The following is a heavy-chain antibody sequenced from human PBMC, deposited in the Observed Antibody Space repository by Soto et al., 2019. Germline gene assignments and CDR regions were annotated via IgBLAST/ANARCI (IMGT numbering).Heavy chain of an antibody. J-gene: IGHJ6*03. CDR2: IYSGGST. D-gene: IGHD6-19*01. CDR3: ASVSSGWYEDYYYYYYMDV. Sequence: GGSLRLSCAASGFTVSSNYMSWVRQAPGKGLEWVSVIYSGGSTYYADSVKGRFTISRDNSKNTLYLQMNSLRAEDTAVHYCASVSSGWYEDYYYYYYMDVWGIGTTVTVSS. V-gene: IGHV3-66*01. CDR1: GFTVSSNY.